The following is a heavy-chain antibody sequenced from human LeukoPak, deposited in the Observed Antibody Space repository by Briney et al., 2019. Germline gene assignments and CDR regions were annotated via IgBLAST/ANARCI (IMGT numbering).Heavy chain of an antibody. CDR2: IYYSGST. CDR1: GGSISGFH. Sequence: SETLSLTCTVSGGSISGFHWSWLRQPPGQGLESIGYIYYSGSTKYNPSLKSRVTISVDTSKNQFSLKLTSVTAADTAVYYCARLGIGVVPSAMLGDYYFDYWGQGTLVTVSS. D-gene: IGHD2-2*01. J-gene: IGHJ4*02. V-gene: IGHV4-59*08. CDR3: ARLGIGVVPSAMLGDYYFDY.